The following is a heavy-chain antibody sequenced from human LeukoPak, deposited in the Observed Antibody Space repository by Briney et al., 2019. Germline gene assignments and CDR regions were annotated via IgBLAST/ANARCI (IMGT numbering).Heavy chain of an antibody. CDR1: GFRFSNYA. V-gene: IGHV3-23*01. D-gene: IGHD5-12*01. CDR3: AHLTRGYSDSDYGS. Sequence: GGSLRLSCAASGFRFSNYALTWVRQVPGKGLEWVSTISGSGGNTYYADSVKGRFTISSDNSKNTLFLQMNSLRAEDTAMFYCAHLTRGYSDSDYGSWGQGTLVTVSS. J-gene: IGHJ5*02. CDR2: ISGSGGNT.